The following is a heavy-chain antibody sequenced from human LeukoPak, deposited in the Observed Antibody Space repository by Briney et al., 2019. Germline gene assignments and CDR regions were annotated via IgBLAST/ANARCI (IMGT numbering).Heavy chain of an antibody. Sequence: SETLSLTCTVSGGSISSYYWSWIRQPPGKGLEWIGYIYYSGSTNYNPSLKSRVTISVDTSKNQFSLKLSSVTAADTAVYYCARWEGAARRFDYWGQGTLVTVSS. J-gene: IGHJ4*02. CDR3: ARWEGAARRFDY. D-gene: IGHD6-6*01. V-gene: IGHV4-59*08. CDR1: GGSISSYY. CDR2: IYYSGST.